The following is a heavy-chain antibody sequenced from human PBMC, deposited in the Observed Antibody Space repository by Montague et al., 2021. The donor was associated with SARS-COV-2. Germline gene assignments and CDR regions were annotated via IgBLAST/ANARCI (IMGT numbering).Heavy chain of an antibody. V-gene: IGHV4-59*01. CDR3: ARSLDPSGTYSLPY. CDR2: IHYSGST. D-gene: IGHD3-10*01. J-gene: IGHJ4*02. CDR1: GGSTGSYY. Sequence: SETLSLTCSVSGGSTGSYYWSWLRQPPGKGLEWIGHIHYSGSTTYSPSFKSRVTISIDTPKNQFSLRLSSVTAADTAVYYCARSLDPSGTYSLPYWGQGTLVTVSS.